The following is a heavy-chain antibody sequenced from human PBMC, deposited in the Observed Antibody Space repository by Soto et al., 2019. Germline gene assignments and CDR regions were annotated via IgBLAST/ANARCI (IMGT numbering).Heavy chain of an antibody. Sequence: EVQLLESGGGLVQPGGSLRLSCAASGFNFGNNWMHWVRQAPGKGLEWVSRMNSDGRTTNYADSVKGRFTVSRDNAKNTMDQQMNSRSAGDTAVYYCATGEVDYWGPGTLVTVSS. J-gene: IGHJ4*02. V-gene: IGHV3-74*01. CDR2: MNSDGRTT. CDR3: ATGEVDY. CDR1: GFNFGNNW.